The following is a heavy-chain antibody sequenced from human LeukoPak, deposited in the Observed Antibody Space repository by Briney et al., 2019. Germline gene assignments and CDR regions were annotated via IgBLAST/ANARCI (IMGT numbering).Heavy chain of an antibody. CDR3: ARGVDIVVVVAARGSDAFDI. D-gene: IGHD2-15*01. J-gene: IGHJ3*02. Sequence: ASVKVSCKASGYTFTSYDINWVQQATGQGLEWMGWMNPNSGNTGYAQKFQGRVTMTRNTSISTAYMELSSLRSEDTAVYYCARGVDIVVVVAARGSDAFDIWGQGTMVTVSS. CDR2: MNPNSGNT. V-gene: IGHV1-8*01. CDR1: GYTFTSYD.